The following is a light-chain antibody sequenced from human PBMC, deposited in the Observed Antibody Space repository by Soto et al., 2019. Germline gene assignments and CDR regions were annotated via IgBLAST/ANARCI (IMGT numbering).Light chain of an antibody. CDR2: GAA. Sequence: EIVLTQSPGTLSLSPGERATLSCRASQTVSSSYLAWYQQKPGQAPRLLIFGAAIRATGIPDRFSGSGSGTDFTLTISRLEAEDFAVYYCQQYGSPITFGQGTRLEIE. CDR1: QTVSSSY. V-gene: IGKV3-20*01. CDR3: QQYGSPIT. J-gene: IGKJ5*01.